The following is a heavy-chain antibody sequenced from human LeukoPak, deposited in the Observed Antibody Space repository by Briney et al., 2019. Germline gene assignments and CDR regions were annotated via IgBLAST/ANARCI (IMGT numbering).Heavy chain of an antibody. CDR2: IYYSGST. J-gene: IGHJ4*02. CDR3: ARHKSSWSFDY. CDR1: GGSISTYY. V-gene: IGHV4-59*08. D-gene: IGHD6-13*01. Sequence: SETLSLTCTVSGGSISTYYWTWIRQPPGKGLEWIGYIYYSGSTNYNPSLKSRVTISLDTSKNQFSLKLNSVTAADTAVYYCARHKSSWSFDYWGQGTLVTVSS.